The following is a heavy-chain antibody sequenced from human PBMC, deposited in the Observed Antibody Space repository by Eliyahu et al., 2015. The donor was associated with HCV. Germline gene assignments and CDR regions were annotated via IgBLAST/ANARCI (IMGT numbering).Heavy chain of an antibody. CDR3: ARAPPTVVTDYYYYYYYMDV. CDR2: IYYSGST. D-gene: IGHD4-23*01. CDR1: XXSXSXGGYY. V-gene: IGHV4-31*03. J-gene: IGHJ6*03. Sequence: QVQLQESGPGLVKPSQTLSLTCTXSXXSXSXGGYYWSWIRQHPGKGLEWIGYIYYSGSTYYNPSLKSRVTISVDTSKNQFSLKLSSVTAADTAVYYCARAPPTVVTDYYYYYYYMDVWGKGTTVTVSS.